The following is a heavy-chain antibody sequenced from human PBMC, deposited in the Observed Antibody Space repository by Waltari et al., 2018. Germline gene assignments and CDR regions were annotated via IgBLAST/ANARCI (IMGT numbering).Heavy chain of an antibody. CDR2: ISSSVSTI. V-gene: IGHV3-48*01. Sequence: EVQLVESGGGLVQPGGSMRLSCAASGFTSSSYSMNWVGQAPGKGLEWVSYISSSVSTIYYADSVKGRFTISRDNAKNSLYLQMNSLRAEDTAVYYCARDGGWAVAGDLYWGQGTLVTVSS. CDR1: GFTSSSYS. CDR3: ARDGGWAVAGDLY. J-gene: IGHJ4*02. D-gene: IGHD6-19*01.